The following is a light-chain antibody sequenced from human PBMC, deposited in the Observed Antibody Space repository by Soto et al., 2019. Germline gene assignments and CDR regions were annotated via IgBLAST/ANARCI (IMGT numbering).Light chain of an antibody. CDR3: CSYAGTGTFYV. J-gene: IGLJ1*01. Sequence: QSVLTQPVSVSGSPGQSITISCTGTSSDVGTYNLVSWYQQHPGKAPKLMIYEGSKRPSGVSNRFSGSKSGNTASLTISGLQVEDEADYYCCSYAGTGTFYVFGTGPKVTVL. CDR1: SSDVGTYNL. V-gene: IGLV2-23*01. CDR2: EGS.